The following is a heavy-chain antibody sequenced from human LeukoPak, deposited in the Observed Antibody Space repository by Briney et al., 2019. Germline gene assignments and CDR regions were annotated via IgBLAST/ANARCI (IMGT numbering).Heavy chain of an antibody. Sequence: ASVKVSCKASGYTFTGYYMHWVRQAPGQGLEWMGWINPNSGGTNYAQKFQGRVTMTRDTSISTAYMELNSLTSDDTAVYYCATSATVGFGSYWGQGTMVIVSS. CDR1: GYTFTGYY. CDR2: INPNSGGT. V-gene: IGHV1-2*02. CDR3: ATSATVGFGSY. J-gene: IGHJ4*02. D-gene: IGHD5-18*01.